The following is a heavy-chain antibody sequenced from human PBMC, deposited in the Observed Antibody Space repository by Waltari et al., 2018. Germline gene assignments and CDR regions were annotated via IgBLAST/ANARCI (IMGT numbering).Heavy chain of an antibody. CDR3: ARDRGYCSSTSCSFPRDYYYYGMDV. D-gene: IGHD2-2*01. CDR1: GYTFTSYG. J-gene: IGHJ6*02. Sequence: QVQLVQSGAEVKKPGASVKVSCKASGYTFTSYGISWVRQAPGQGLEWMGWISAYNGNTNYAQKLQGRVTMTTDTSTSTAYMELRSLRSDDTAVYYCARDRGYCSSTSCSFPRDYYYYGMDVWGQGTTVTVSS. V-gene: IGHV1-18*01. CDR2: ISAYNGNT.